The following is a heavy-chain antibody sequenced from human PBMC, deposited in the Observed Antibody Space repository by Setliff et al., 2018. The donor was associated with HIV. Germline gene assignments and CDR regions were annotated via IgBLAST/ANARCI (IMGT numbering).Heavy chain of an antibody. J-gene: IGHJ3*02. CDR3: ARHFSIFGVTIISNDAFDI. CDR2: VYYSGTT. V-gene: IGHV4-39*01. CDR1: GGSISSSSYY. D-gene: IGHD3-3*01. Sequence: SETLSLTCTVSGGSISSSSYYWGWVRQPPGKGLEWIGSVYYSGTTYYNPSLTSRVTISADTSKNQFSLKLTSVTAADTALYYCARHFSIFGVTIISNDAFDIWGRGTMVTVSS.